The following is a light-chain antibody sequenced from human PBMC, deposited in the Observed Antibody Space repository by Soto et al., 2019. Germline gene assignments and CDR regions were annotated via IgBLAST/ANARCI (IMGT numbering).Light chain of an antibody. V-gene: IGKV1-9*01. J-gene: IGKJ4*01. Sequence: DIQLTQSPSFLSASVGDRVTLTCRASQDITSYLAWYQQKPGKAPKLLIYAASTLQSGVPSRFNGSGSGTEFTLTISSLQPEDFATYYCQQLNSYPVTFGGGTKVEIK. CDR3: QQLNSYPVT. CDR2: AAS. CDR1: QDITSY.